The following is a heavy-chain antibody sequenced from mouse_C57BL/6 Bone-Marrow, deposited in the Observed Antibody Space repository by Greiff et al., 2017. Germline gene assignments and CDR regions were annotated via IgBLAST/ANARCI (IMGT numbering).Heavy chain of an antibody. Sequence: VQLQQSGAELARPGASVKLSCKASGYTFTSYGISWVKQRTGQGLEWIGEIYPRSGNTYYNEKFKGKATLTADKSSSTAYMELRSLTSEDSAVYFCARVDYDGYYWFAYWGQGTLVTVSA. CDR3: ARVDYDGYYWFAY. V-gene: IGHV1-81*01. J-gene: IGHJ3*01. CDR2: IYPRSGNT. CDR1: GYTFTSYG. D-gene: IGHD2-3*01.